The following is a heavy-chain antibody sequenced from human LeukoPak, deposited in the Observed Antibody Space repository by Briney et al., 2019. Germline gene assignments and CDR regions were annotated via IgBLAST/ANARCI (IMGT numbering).Heavy chain of an antibody. J-gene: IGHJ3*02. V-gene: IGHV3-20*04. Sequence: GGSLRLSCAASGFTFDDYGMSWVRQAPGKGLEWVSGINWNGGSTGYADSVKGRFTISRDNAKNSLYLQMNSLRAEDTALYYCASLAVAGTGGGAFDIWGQGTMVTVSS. D-gene: IGHD6-19*01. CDR2: INWNGGST. CDR3: ASLAVAGTGGGAFDI. CDR1: GFTFDDYG.